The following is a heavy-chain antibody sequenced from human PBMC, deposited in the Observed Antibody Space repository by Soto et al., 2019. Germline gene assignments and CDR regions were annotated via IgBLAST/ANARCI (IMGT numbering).Heavy chain of an antibody. CDR2: ISGSGFST. D-gene: IGHD3-16*01. CDR3: ATFTFGRPFDT. Sequence: PGGSLRLSCAASGFTFNTYAMIWVRQAPGQGLEWVSAISGSGFSTYYADSVKGRFSISSDSSKNTLFLQMNSLRADDTAVYFCATFTFGRPFDTWGQGTMVTVSS. CDR1: GFTFNTYA. V-gene: IGHV3-23*01. J-gene: IGHJ3*02.